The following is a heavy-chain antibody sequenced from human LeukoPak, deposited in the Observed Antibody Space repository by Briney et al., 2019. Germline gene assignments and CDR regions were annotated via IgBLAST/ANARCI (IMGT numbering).Heavy chain of an antibody. V-gene: IGHV3-48*02. CDR3: ARDSVGSTTYYAYWYFDL. J-gene: IGHJ2*01. CDR2: ISSSRSSI. CDR1: GFTFTTYS. D-gene: IGHD2/OR15-2a*01. Sequence: GMSLRLSCAASGFTFTTYSMNWVRQAPGKGLEWISSISSSRSSIYYADSVKGRFTISGDNAKNSLYLHMNGLRDEDTAVYYCARDSVGSTTYYAYWYFDLWGRGTLVTVSS.